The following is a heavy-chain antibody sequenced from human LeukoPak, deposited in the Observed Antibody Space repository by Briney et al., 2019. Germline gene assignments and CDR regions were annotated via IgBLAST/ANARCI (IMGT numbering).Heavy chain of an antibody. Sequence: AGGSLGLSCEASGFTFGSHAMYWVRQAPGKGLEWVAGIFGSGGSPHYADSVKGRFTISRDNSWNTVYLQINSLRADDTAVYYCGKTTVGYSSGQKPAWPVDYWGQGTLVTVSS. D-gene: IGHD5-18*01. CDR1: GFTFGSHA. V-gene: IGHV3-23*01. J-gene: IGHJ4*02. CDR3: GKTTVGYSSGQKPAWPVDY. CDR2: IFGSGGSP.